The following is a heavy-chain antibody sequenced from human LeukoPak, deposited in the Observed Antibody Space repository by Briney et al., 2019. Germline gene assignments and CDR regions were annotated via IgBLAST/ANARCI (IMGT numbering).Heavy chain of an antibody. CDR3: VTVPYCGAHCYSGGSFDI. J-gene: IGHJ3*02. CDR1: GFSFRHYW. Sequence: PGGSLRLSCVASGFSFRHYWMNWVRQVPGKGLVWVSRINGDGKNTAYADSVKGRFTISSEIAKNRLYLQMDSLRAEDTAVFYCVTVPYCGAHCYSGGSFDIWGQGTMVTASS. CDR2: INGDGKNT. V-gene: IGHV3-74*01. D-gene: IGHD2-21*02.